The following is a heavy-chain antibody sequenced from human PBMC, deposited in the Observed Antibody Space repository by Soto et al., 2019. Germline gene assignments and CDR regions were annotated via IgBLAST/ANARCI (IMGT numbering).Heavy chain of an antibody. CDR1: GFTFSNYV. Sequence: GGSLRLSCAASGFTFSNYVMSWVRQAPGKGLEWVSSISGSGDNTYYADSVKGRFTISRDNSKNTLFLQMNSLRAEDTAVYYWGKLRLVLALGFEYWGQGALVTVSS. D-gene: IGHD3-16*01. V-gene: IGHV3-23*01. CDR2: ISGSGDNT. CDR3: GKLRLVLALGFEY. J-gene: IGHJ4*02.